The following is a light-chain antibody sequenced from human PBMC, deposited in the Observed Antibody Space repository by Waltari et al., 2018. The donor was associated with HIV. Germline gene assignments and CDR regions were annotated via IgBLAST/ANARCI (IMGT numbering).Light chain of an antibody. J-gene: IGLJ2*01. CDR1: SSDIGGYNY. Sequence: QSALTQPASVSGSPGQSITISCTGTSSDIGGYNYVSWYKQHPGKAPTLMIYDVTLRPSGVSDRFSGSKSGNTASLTISGLQAEDEADYYCSSYTSSSTLGVFGGGTKLTVL. CDR3: SSYTSSSTLGV. CDR2: DVT. V-gene: IGLV2-14*03.